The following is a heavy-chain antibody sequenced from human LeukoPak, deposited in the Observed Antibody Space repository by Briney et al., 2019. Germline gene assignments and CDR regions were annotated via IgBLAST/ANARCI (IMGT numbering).Heavy chain of an antibody. CDR2: INHSGST. V-gene: IGHV4-34*01. D-gene: IGHD7-27*01. Sequence: PSETLSLTCAVYGRSFGGYYWSWIRQPPGKGLEWIGEINHSGSTNYNPSLKSRVTISVDTSKNQFSLKLSSVTAADTAVYDCARAVTGVHWYFDLWGRGTLVTVSS. CDR1: GRSFGGYY. CDR3: ARAVTGVHWYFDL. J-gene: IGHJ2*01.